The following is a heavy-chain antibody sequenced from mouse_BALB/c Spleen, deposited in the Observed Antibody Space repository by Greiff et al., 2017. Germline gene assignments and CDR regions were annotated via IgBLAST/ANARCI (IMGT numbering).Heavy chain of an antibody. J-gene: IGHJ4*01. D-gene: IGHD1-1*01. CDR1: GYAFSSSW. CDR3: AREGDYGSSSFYAMDY. V-gene: IGHV1-82*01. CDR2: IYPGDGDT. Sequence: QVQLKQSGPELVKPGASVKISCTASGYAFSSSWMNWVKQRPGQGLEWIGRIYPGDGDTNYNGKFKGKATLTADKSSSTAYMQLSSLTSVDSAVYFCAREGDYGSSSFYAMDYWGQGTSVTVSS.